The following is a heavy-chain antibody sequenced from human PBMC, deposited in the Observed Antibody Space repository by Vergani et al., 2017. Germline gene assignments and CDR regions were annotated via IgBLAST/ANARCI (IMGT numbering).Heavy chain of an antibody. CDR3: ARDEGIAAAGTNYYYYYGMDV. J-gene: IGHJ6*02. V-gene: IGHV1-69*01. CDR2: IIPIFGTA. D-gene: IGHD6-13*01. Sequence: QVQLVQSGAEVKKPGSSVKVSCKASGGTFSSYAISWVRQAPGQGLEWMGGIIPIFGTANYAQKFQGRVTITADESTSTAYMELSSLRSEDTAVYYCARDEGIAAAGTNYYYYYGMDVWGQGTTVTVSS. CDR1: GGTFSSYA.